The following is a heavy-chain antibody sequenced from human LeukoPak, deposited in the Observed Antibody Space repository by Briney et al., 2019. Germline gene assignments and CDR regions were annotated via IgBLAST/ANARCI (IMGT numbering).Heavy chain of an antibody. CDR2: ISYDGSNK. Sequence: SCKASGGTFSRYAISWVRQAPGKGLEWVAVISYDGSNKYYADSVKGRFTISRDNSKNTLYLQMNSLRAEDTAVYYCARAITGTTSLDYWGQGTLVTVSS. V-gene: IGHV3-30*01. D-gene: IGHD1-7*01. CDR1: GGTFSRYA. CDR3: ARAITGTTSLDY. J-gene: IGHJ4*02.